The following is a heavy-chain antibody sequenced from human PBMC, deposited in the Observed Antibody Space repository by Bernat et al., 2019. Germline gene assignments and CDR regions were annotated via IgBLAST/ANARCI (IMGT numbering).Heavy chain of an antibody. CDR2: IYSGGNT. J-gene: IGHJ6*03. CDR1: GFTVSNNY. V-gene: IGHV3-66*01. Sequence: EVQLVESGGGLVQPGGSLRLSCVASGFTVSNNYMTWVRQAPGKGLEWVSVIYSGGNTYYADSVKGRFTISRDNAKNSLYLQMNSLRAEDTAVYYCARGTSTSAPYMDVWGKGTTVTVSS. CDR3: ARGTSTSAPYMDV.